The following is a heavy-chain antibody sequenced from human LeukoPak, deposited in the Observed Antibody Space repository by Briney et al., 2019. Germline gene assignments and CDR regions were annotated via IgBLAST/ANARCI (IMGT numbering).Heavy chain of an antibody. D-gene: IGHD3-3*01. V-gene: IGHV4-34*01. Sequence: SETLSLTCAAYGASFSGYYCSWIRQLPGKGLEWIGEINHSGSTNYNPSLKSRVTISVDTSKNQFSLKLSSVTAADTAVYYCARMPADYNFWSGYRPRSAYYIDYWGQGTLVTVSS. J-gene: IGHJ4*02. CDR2: INHSGST. CDR3: ARMPADYNFWSGYRPRSAYYIDY. CDR1: GASFSGYY.